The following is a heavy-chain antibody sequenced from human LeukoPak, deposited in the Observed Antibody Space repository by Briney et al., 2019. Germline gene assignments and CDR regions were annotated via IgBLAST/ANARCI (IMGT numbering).Heavy chain of an antibody. V-gene: IGHV3-48*03. CDR1: GFTFSSYE. Sequence: PGGSLRLSCAASGFTFSSYEMNWVRQAPGKGLEWVSYISSSGSTIYYADSVKGRFTISRDNAKNSLYLQMNSLRAEDTAVYYCARRPRQYGIDVWGQGTTVTVSS. CDR2: ISSSGSTI. J-gene: IGHJ6*02. CDR3: ARRPRQYGIDV.